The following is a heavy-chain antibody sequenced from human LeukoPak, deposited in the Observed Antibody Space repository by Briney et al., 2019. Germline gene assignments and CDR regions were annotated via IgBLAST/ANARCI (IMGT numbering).Heavy chain of an antibody. Sequence: PGGSLRLSCAASGFTFSSYSMNWVRQAPGKGLEWVSYISSSSSTIYYADSVKGRFTISRDNSKNTLYLQMNSLRAEDTAVYYCSSILGDYVWGSYRYTDYWGQGTLVTVSS. D-gene: IGHD3-16*02. CDR3: SSILGDYVWGSYRYTDY. CDR2: ISSSSSTI. J-gene: IGHJ4*02. CDR1: GFTFSSYS. V-gene: IGHV3-48*01.